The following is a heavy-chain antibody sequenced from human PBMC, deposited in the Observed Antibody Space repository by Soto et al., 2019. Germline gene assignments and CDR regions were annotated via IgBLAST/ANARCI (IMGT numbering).Heavy chain of an antibody. V-gene: IGHV1-8*02. J-gene: IGHJ6*02. CDR1: GYDFTAYD. CDR3: GRGPSPRAPAGGTPYYHAMDV. CDR2: MNPINGAT. D-gene: IGHD6-25*01. Sequence: ASVKVSCKASGYDFTAYDINWVRQASGQGLEWMGWMNPINGATGTARRFQGRVSLSRSTATGTAYLELTSLRSDDTAVYYCGRGPSPRAPAGGTPYYHAMDVWGQGTTVTVSS.